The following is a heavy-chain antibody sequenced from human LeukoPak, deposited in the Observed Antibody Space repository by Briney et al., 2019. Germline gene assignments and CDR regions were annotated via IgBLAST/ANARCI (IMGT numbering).Heavy chain of an antibody. V-gene: IGHV3-21*01. Sequence: GGSLRLSCAASGFPFSDYSLNWVRQAPGKGLEWVSSLSRSGSYIYYADSVKGRFTISRDDAKKSLYLQMNGLRAEDTAVYYCARDRDFGVGNWFDPWGQGTLVTVSS. J-gene: IGHJ5*02. D-gene: IGHD3-3*01. CDR2: LSRSGSYI. CDR1: GFPFSDYS. CDR3: ARDRDFGVGNWFDP.